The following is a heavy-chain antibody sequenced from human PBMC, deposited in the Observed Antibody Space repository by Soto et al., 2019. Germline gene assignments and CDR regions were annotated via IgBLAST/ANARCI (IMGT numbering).Heavy chain of an antibody. D-gene: IGHD1-7*01. V-gene: IGHV3-11*06. J-gene: IGHJ4*02. Sequence: GGSLRLSCAASGFTFSYYYMIWIRQAPGKGLEWVSYISSSSSYTNYADSVKGRFTISRDNAKNSLYLQMNSLRAEDTAVYYCARAPELRLYYFDYWGQGTLVTVSS. CDR2: ISSSSSYT. CDR1: GFTFSYYY. CDR3: ARAPELRLYYFDY.